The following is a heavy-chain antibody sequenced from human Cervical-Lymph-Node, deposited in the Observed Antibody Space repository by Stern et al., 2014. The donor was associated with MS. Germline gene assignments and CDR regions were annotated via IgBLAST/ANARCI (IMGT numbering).Heavy chain of an antibody. J-gene: IGHJ4*02. CDR3: AREGETSDFFPFDY. Sequence: QLQLQESGPGLVKPSQTLSLTCTVSGGSMNSRPYYWNWLRQPAGKALEWIGRIYISGSTNYNPSLARRVTISIDTSKNQLSLKLRSVTAADTAVYYCAREGETSDFFPFDYWGQGAQVIVSS. V-gene: IGHV4-61*02. CDR1: GGSMNSRPYY. D-gene: IGHD3/OR15-3a*01. CDR2: IYISGST.